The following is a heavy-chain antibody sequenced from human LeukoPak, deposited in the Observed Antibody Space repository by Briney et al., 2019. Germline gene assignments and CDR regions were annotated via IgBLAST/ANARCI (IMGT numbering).Heavy chain of an antibody. CDR3: AGHTYYYDSSGYYGAYYYYYYGMDV. Sequence: PSETLSLTRAVYGGSFSGYYWSWIRQPPGKRLEWIGEINHSGSTNYNPSLKSRVTISVDTSKNQFFLKLSSVTAADTAVYYCAGHTYYYDSSGYYGAYYYYYYGMDVWGRGTTVTVSS. D-gene: IGHD3-22*01. CDR1: GGSFSGYY. V-gene: IGHV4-34*01. J-gene: IGHJ6*02. CDR2: INHSGST.